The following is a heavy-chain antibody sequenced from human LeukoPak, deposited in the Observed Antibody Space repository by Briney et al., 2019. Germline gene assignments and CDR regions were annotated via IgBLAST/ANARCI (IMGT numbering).Heavy chain of an antibody. CDR1: GYSISSGYY. Sequence: SETLSLTCTVSGYSISSGYYWGWIRQPPGKGLEWIGSIYHSGSTYYNPSLKSRVTISVDTSNNQFSLKLSSVTAADTAVYYCASEYFDWLSPTYYWGQGTLVTVSS. V-gene: IGHV4-38-2*02. CDR2: IYHSGST. J-gene: IGHJ4*02. CDR3: ASEYFDWLSPTYY. D-gene: IGHD3-9*01.